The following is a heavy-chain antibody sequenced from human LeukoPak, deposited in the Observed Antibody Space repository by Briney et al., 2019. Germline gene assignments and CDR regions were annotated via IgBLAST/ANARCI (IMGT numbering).Heavy chain of an antibody. V-gene: IGHV1-2*02. CDR2: INPNSGGT. J-gene: IGHJ4*02. CDR3: ARGRGRTMIRGVNDY. CDR1: GYTFTGYY. D-gene: IGHD3-10*01. Sequence: PGASVSVSCKASGYTFTGYYMHWVRQAPGQGLEGMGWINPNSGGTNYAQKFQGRVTMTRDTSISTAYMELSRLRSDDTAVYYCARGRGRTMIRGVNDYWGQGTLVTVSS.